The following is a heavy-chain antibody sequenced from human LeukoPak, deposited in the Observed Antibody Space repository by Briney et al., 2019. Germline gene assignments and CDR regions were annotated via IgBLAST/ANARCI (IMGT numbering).Heavy chain of an antibody. D-gene: IGHD5-24*01. Sequence: ASVTVSCKASGYTFTSYYMHWVRQAPGQGLEWMGIINPSGGSTSYAQKFQGRVTMTRDTSASTAYMELSSLRSEDTAVYYCARREGAFDIWGQGTMVTVSS. V-gene: IGHV1-46*01. J-gene: IGHJ3*02. CDR1: GYTFTSYY. CDR3: ARREGAFDI. CDR2: INPSGGST.